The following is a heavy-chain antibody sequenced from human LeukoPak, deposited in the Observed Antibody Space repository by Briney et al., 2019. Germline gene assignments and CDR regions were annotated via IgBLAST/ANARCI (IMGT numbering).Heavy chain of an antibody. CDR2: INPSGGST. D-gene: IGHD3-10*01. V-gene: IGHV1-46*01. CDR3: ARAYGSGSYLWENWFDP. CDR1: GNTFTSYD. Sequence: ASVKVSCEASGNTFTSYDLHWVRQAPGQGLEWMGIINPSGGSTSYAQKFQGRVTMTRDTSTSTVYMELSSLRSEDTAVYYCARAYGSGSYLWENWFDPWGQGTLVTVSS. J-gene: IGHJ5*02.